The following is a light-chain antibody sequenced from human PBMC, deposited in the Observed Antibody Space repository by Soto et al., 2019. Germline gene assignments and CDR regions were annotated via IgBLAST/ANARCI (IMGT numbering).Light chain of an antibody. CDR1: QSVSSSF. J-gene: IGKJ5*01. Sequence: IVLTQSPGTLSLSPGERATLSCRASQSVSSSFLSWYQQERGQAPRLLMFGASSRATGIPDRFSGSGSGTDFTLKISRVEAEDVGVYYCMQGVQTPPITCGQGTRREI. CDR3: MQGVQTPPIT. CDR2: GAS. V-gene: IGKV3-20*01.